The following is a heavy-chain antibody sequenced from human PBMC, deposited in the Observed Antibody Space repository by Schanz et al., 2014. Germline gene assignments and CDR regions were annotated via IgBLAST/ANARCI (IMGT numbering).Heavy chain of an antibody. CDR1: GYTFTVYY. D-gene: IGHD3-10*01. CDR3: ARDWSPGSKNAFDI. CDR2: INPNSGAT. Sequence: QVQLVQSGAEVKKPGASVKVSCKASGYTFTVYYMHWVRQAPGQGLEWLGWINPNSGATSSAQKFQGRVTMTRDTSSSTVYMQLSSLTSDDTAIYYCARDWSPGSKNAFDIWGPGTMVTVSS. J-gene: IGHJ3*02. V-gene: IGHV1-2*02.